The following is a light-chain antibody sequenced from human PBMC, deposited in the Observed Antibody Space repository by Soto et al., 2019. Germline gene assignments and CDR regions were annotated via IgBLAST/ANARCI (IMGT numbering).Light chain of an antibody. Sequence: QAVVTQPPSATGTPGQRVTISCSGSSSNIGSNTVNWSQQIPGTAPKLLIYSNNQRPSGVPDRFSGSKSGTSASLAISGLQSEDETDYYCAAWDDSLNAWLFGGGTKLTVL. CDR3: AAWDDSLNAWL. CDR1: SSNIGSNT. V-gene: IGLV1-44*01. CDR2: SNN. J-gene: IGLJ3*02.